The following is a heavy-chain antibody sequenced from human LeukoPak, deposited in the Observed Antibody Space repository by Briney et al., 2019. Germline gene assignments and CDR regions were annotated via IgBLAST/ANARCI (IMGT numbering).Heavy chain of an antibody. CDR2: ITSDSNTI. D-gene: IGHD1-26*01. Sequence: GGSLRLSCAASGFTFSIYSMNWVRQAPGKGLEWLSYITSDSNTIYYADSVKGRFTISRDNAKNSLYLQMNSLRAEDTAVYYCARDVGATVPYYYYYYMDVWGKGTTVTVSS. CDR1: GFTFSIYS. CDR3: ARDVGATVPYYYYYYMDV. V-gene: IGHV3-48*04. J-gene: IGHJ6*03.